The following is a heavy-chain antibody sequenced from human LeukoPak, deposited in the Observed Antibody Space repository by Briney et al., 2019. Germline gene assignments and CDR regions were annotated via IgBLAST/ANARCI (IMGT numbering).Heavy chain of an antibody. CDR1: GYTFTGYY. D-gene: IGHD5-18*01. CDR3: AREDSYSYGYYFDY. V-gene: IGHV1-2*02. CDR2: INPNSGGT. J-gene: IGHJ4*02. Sequence: ASVKVSCKASGYTFTGYYMHWVRQAPGQGLEWMGWINPNSGGTNYAQKFQGRVTMTRDTSISTAYMELSKLRSDDTAVYYCAREDSYSYGYYFDYWGQGTLVTVSS.